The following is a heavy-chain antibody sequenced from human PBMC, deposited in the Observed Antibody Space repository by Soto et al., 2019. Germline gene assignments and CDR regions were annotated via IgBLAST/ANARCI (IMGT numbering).Heavy chain of an antibody. D-gene: IGHD6-13*01. CDR2: IYYSGST. CDR3: ARDPAPGIAAAGTGGMDV. Sequence: SETLSLTCTVSGGSISSGGYYWSWIRQHPGKGLEWIGYIYYSGSTYYNPSLKSRVTISVDTSKNQFSLKLSSVTAADTAVYYCARDPAPGIAAAGTGGMDVWGQGTTVTVSS. J-gene: IGHJ6*02. CDR1: GGSISSGGYY. V-gene: IGHV4-31*03.